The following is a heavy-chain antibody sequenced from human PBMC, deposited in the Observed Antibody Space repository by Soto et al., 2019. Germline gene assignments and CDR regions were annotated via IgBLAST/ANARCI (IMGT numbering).Heavy chain of an antibody. Sequence: GEPLKISCQASGYGFSNFWIAWVRQMPGEGLEWLGIIYPDDSDTRYSPSFLGQVTISADKSIKTTYLQWSSLKASDTAIYFCASSVLVTSTMNYFDLWGQGTLVTVSS. CDR3: ASSVLVTSTMNYFDL. V-gene: IGHV5-51*01. CDR1: GYGFSNFW. CDR2: IYPDDSDT. D-gene: IGHD2-8*02. J-gene: IGHJ4*02.